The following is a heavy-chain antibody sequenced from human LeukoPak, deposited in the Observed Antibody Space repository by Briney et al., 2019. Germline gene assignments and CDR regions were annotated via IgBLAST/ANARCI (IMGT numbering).Heavy chain of an antibody. CDR1: GFTLSDY. CDR3: AELGITMIGGV. J-gene: IGHJ6*04. CDR2: ISRNGTTI. V-gene: IGHV3-11*04. D-gene: IGHD3-10*02. Sequence: GGSLRLSCAASGFTLSDYMSWIRQAPGKGLECVSYISRNGTTIYYADSVKGRFTISRDNAKNSLYLQMNSLRAEDTAVYYCAELGITMIGGVWGKGTTVTISS.